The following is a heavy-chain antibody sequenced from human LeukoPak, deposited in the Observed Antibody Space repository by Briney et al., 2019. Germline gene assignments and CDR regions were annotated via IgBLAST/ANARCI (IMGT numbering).Heavy chain of an antibody. J-gene: IGHJ2*01. V-gene: IGHV4-4*07. CDR2: IYTSGST. Sequence: PSETLSLTCTVSGGSISSYYWSWIRQPAGKGLEWIGRIYTSGSTNYNPSLKSRVTISVDTSKNQFSLKLSSVTAADTAVYYCARGRGIVVVPAARYFDLWGRGTLVTVSS. CDR3: ARGRGIVVVPAARYFDL. CDR1: GGSISSYY. D-gene: IGHD2-2*01.